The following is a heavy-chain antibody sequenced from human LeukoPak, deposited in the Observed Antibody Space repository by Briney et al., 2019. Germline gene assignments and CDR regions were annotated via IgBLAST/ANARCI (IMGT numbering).Heavy chain of an antibody. CDR3: ARDGTVNPCNWFDP. J-gene: IGHJ5*02. V-gene: IGHV4-59*01. D-gene: IGHD3-10*01. CDR2: TYYSGST. Sequence: SETLSLTCTVSGGSISSYYWSWIRQPPGKGLEWIGYTYYSGSTNYNPSLKSRVTISVDTSKNQFSLKLSSVTAADTAVYYCARDGTVNPCNWFDPWGQGTLVTVSS. CDR1: GGSISSYY.